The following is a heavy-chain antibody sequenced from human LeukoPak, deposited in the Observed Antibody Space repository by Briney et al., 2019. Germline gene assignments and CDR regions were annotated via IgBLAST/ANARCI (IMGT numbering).Heavy chain of an antibody. Sequence: ASVKVSCKASGYTFPSYFLHWVRQAPGQGLEWMGIITPSGGSTNYAQKFQGRVTMTRDTSTSTVYMELSSLRSEDTAVYHCARGASRSGYPFDYWGQGTLVTVSS. CDR3: ARGASRSGYPFDY. D-gene: IGHD3-3*01. V-gene: IGHV1-46*01. CDR2: ITPSGGST. CDR1: GYTFPSYF. J-gene: IGHJ4*02.